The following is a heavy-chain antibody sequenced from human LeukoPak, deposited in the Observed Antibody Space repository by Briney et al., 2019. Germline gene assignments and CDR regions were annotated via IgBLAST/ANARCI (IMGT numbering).Heavy chain of an antibody. Sequence: SETLSLTCTISGGSISSYYWSWIRQPPGKGLEWIGYIYYTGSTNHNPSLKSRVTISVDTSKNQFSLKLSSVTAADTAVYYCARAGYYYGSGSYYVLDYWGQGTLVTVSS. CDR2: IYYTGST. CDR3: ARAGYYYGSGSYYVLDY. J-gene: IGHJ4*02. CDR1: GGSISSYY. D-gene: IGHD3-10*01. V-gene: IGHV4-59*12.